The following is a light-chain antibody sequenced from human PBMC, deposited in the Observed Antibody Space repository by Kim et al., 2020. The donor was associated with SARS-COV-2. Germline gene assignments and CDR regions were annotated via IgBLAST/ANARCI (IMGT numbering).Light chain of an antibody. J-gene: IGKJ1*01. CDR2: AAS. V-gene: IGKV1-27*01. CDR3: KKDYSDAS. CDR1: QGISKY. Sequence: SACVGDRVTITCRESQGISKYLAWYQQKPGKVPKLLIYAASTLQLGVPSRFSGTGSGTDFTLIISGLQPEDVATYYCKKDYSDASFGQGTKVEIK.